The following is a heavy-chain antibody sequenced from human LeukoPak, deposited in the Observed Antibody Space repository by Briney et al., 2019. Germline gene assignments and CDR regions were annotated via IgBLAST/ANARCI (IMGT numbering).Heavy chain of an antibody. V-gene: IGHV4-59*01. Sequence: SETLSLTCTVSGGSISSYYWSWIRQPPGKGLEWIGYIYYSGSTNYNPSLKSRVTISVDTSKNQFSLKLSSVTAADTAVYYCARGVPRGQYCSSTSCYTNWFDPWGQGTLVTVSS. CDR1: GGSISSYY. J-gene: IGHJ5*02. CDR2: IYYSGST. CDR3: ARGVPRGQYCSSTSCYTNWFDP. D-gene: IGHD2-2*02.